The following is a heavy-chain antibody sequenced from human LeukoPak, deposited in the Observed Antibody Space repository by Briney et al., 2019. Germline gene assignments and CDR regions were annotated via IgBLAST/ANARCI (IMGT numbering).Heavy chain of an antibody. D-gene: IGHD2-2*01. CDR1: GGSFSGYY. CDR3: AREGGGYCSSTSCYEDY. CDR2: INHSGST. V-gene: IGHV4-34*01. Sequence: SETLSLTCAVYGGSFSGYYWSWIRQPPGKGLEWIGEINHSGSTNYNPSLKSRVTISVDTSKNQFSLKLSSVTAADTAVYYCAREGGGYCSSTSCYEDYWGQGTLVTVSS. J-gene: IGHJ4*02.